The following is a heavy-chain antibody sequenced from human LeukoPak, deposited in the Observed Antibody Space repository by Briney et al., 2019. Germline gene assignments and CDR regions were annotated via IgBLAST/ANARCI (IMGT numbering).Heavy chain of an antibody. V-gene: IGHV4-59*08. J-gene: IGHJ4*02. Sequence: SETLSLTCTVSGGSISSYYWSWIRQPPGKGLEWIGYIYYSGSTNYNPSLKSRVAISVDTSKNQFSLKLGSVTAADTAVYYCARQRDDILTGYYNFDYWGQGTLVTVSS. CDR1: GGSISSYY. CDR3: ARQRDDILTGYYNFDY. CDR2: IYYSGST. D-gene: IGHD3-9*01.